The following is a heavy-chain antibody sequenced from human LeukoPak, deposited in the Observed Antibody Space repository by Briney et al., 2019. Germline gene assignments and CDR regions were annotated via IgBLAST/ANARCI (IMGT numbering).Heavy chain of an antibody. CDR2: LSSSGST. CDR3: VRHVTGSSHDD. Sequence: PSETLSLTCTVSGAAISSSIHYSGWFRQPPGKGLEWIGTLSSSGSTYYNPSLKSRVTISVDTSKNQFSLRQSSVTAADTAVYYCVRHVTGSSHDDWGQGTLVTVSS. D-gene: IGHD1-26*01. CDR1: GAAISSSIHY. V-gene: IGHV4-39*01. J-gene: IGHJ4*02.